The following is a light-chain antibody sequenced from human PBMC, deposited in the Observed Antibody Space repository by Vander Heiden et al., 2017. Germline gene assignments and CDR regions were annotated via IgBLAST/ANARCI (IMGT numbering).Light chain of an antibody. CDR1: QSVSSY. Sequence: IVLTHSPATLSLSPGERATLTCRASQSVSSYLTWYQQKPGQAPRLLIYAASNRATGIPARFSGSGSGTDFTLTISSLQPEDFAVYYCQQRSNWPMLTFGGGTKLEIK. CDR3: QQRSNWPMLT. J-gene: IGKJ4*01. V-gene: IGKV3-11*01. CDR2: AAS.